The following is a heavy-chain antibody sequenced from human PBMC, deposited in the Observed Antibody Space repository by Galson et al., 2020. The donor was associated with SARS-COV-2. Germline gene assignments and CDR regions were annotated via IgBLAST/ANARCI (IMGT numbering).Heavy chain of an antibody. J-gene: IGHJ4*01. CDR3: ASNYYDTKGQPDY. CDR2: IRRSSTTI. CDR1: GFTFISYS. V-gene: IGHV3-48*01. Sequence: GGSLRLSCAASGFTFISYSMNWVRQAPGKGLEWVSYIRRSSTTIYYAASVKGRFTISRDNAKNSLYLQMNSRRAEDTAVYYCASNYYDTKGQPDYWGHGTLVTVSS. D-gene: IGHD3-22*01.